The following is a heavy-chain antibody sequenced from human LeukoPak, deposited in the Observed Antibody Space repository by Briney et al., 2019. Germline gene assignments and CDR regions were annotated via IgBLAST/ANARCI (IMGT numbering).Heavy chain of an antibody. CDR1: GGSTTSSSYY. Sequence: SETLSLTCTVSGGSTTSSSYYWDWIRQSPGKGLQWIGSIYFTGSTYYNPSLKSRVTISLDTSKDQISLQLTSVTAADTAVYYCARDSGRIMITFGGVSHLDYWGQGTLVTVSS. CDR2: IYFTGST. D-gene: IGHD3-16*01. J-gene: IGHJ4*02. CDR3: ARDSGRIMITFGGVSHLDY. V-gene: IGHV4-39*07.